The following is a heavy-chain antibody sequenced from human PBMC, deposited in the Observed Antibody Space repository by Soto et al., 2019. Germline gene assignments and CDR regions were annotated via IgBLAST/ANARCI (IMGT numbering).Heavy chain of an antibody. CDR1: GFTFSNYA. CDR2: IPYTGGST. Sequence: EVHLLESGGNLVHPGGSLRLSCAASGFTFSNYAMTWVRQAPGKGLEWVSSIPYTGGSTYYADSVKGRFTISRDNSKNTLYLQMNGLRAEDTAVYYCAKDLPGALLPTCFDAWGQGTLVTVSS. CDR3: AKDLPGALLPTCFDA. V-gene: IGHV3-23*01. D-gene: IGHD3-10*01. J-gene: IGHJ5*02.